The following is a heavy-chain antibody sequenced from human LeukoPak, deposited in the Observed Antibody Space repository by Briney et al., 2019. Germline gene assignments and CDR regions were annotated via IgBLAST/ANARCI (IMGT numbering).Heavy chain of an antibody. D-gene: IGHD3-22*01. CDR3: ARDRPHGGSGYFFDY. Sequence: SETLSLTCTVSGGSLSSYYWSWLRQPAGKGVEGIGRIYTSGSTNYNPSLTSRGTMSVDTSKNQFSLKLSSVTAADTAVYYCARDRPHGGSGYFFDYWGQGTLVTVSS. CDR2: IYTSGST. V-gene: IGHV4-4*07. J-gene: IGHJ4*02. CDR1: GGSLSSYY.